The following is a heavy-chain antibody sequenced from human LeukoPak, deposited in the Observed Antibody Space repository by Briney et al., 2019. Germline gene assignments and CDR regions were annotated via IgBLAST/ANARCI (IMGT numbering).Heavy chain of an antibody. J-gene: IGHJ1*01. Sequence: PGGSLSLSCASSGFTFTNAWMSWVRQAPGKGLEWVGRIKSKTDGGTTDYAAPVKGRFTISRDDSKTTPYLQMNSLKTEDTALYYCTTVRGSSYQYSQRWGQGTLVTVSS. CDR1: GFTFTNAW. CDR3: TTVRGSSYQYSQR. V-gene: IGHV3-15*01. CDR2: IKSKTDGGTT. D-gene: IGHD6-13*01.